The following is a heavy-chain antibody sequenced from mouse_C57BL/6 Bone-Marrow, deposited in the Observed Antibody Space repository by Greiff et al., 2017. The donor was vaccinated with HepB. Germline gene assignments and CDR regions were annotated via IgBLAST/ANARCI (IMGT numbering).Heavy chain of an antibody. J-gene: IGHJ1*03. CDR2: IYPGSGNT. V-gene: IGHV1-66*01. CDR3: ANLTDWYFDV. Sequence: QVQLQQSGPELVKPGASVKISCKASGYSFTSYYIHWVKQRPGQGLEWIGWIYPGSGNTKYNEKFKGKATLTADTSSSTAYMQLSSLTSEDSAVYYCANLTDWYFDVWGTGTTVTVSS. D-gene: IGHD4-1*01. CDR1: GYSFTSYY.